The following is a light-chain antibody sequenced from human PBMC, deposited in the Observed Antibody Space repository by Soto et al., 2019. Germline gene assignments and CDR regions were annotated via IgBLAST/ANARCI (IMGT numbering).Light chain of an antibody. J-gene: IGLJ1*01. Sequence: QAVVTQPPSVSGAPGQRVTISCTGSSSNIGANYDVHWYQQRPGTAPKLLIFGNKNRPSGVPDRFSGSKSGTSASLAITGLQAEDEGDYYCQSYDSTLSARYVFGTGTKLTVL. CDR2: GNK. V-gene: IGLV1-40*01. CDR3: QSYDSTLSARYV. CDR1: SSNIGANYD.